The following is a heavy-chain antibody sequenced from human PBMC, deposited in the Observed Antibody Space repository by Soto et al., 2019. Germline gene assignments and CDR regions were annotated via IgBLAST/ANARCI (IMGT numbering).Heavy chain of an antibody. CDR3: AKVSQLVVVAATMDY. Sequence: EVQLLESGGGLVQPGGSLRLSCAASGFTFSSYAMSWVRQAPGKGLEWVSAISGSGGSTYYADSVKGRFTISRDNSKNTLYLQMNSLGAEDTAVYYCAKVSQLVVVAATMDYWGQGTLVTVSS. D-gene: IGHD2-15*01. J-gene: IGHJ4*02. CDR2: ISGSGGST. CDR1: GFTFSSYA. V-gene: IGHV3-23*01.